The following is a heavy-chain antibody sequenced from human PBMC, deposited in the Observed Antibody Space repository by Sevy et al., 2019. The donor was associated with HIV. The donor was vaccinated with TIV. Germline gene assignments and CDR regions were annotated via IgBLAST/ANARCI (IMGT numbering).Heavy chain of an antibody. V-gene: IGHV3-30*02. CDR1: GFTFSYSG. D-gene: IGHD2-8*01. CDR2: IQFDGSSQ. Sequence: GGSLRLSCAASGFTFSYSGMHWVRQAPGKGLEWLTFIQFDGSSQYYADSVKGRFTILGDNSKNTLYLQMNSLRGDDTAVYYCAKNTAAVGVGGFDYWGQGALVTVSS. J-gene: IGHJ4*02. CDR3: AKNTAAVGVGGFDY.